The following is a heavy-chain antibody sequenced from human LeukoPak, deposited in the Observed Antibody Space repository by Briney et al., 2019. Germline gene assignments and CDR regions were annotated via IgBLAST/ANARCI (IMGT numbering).Heavy chain of an antibody. CDR1: GYTFTSYD. CDR2: MNPNSGNT. J-gene: IGHJ4*02. D-gene: IGHD3-3*01. CDR3: ARDHLFTIFGVVRWWYFDY. Sequence: ASVKVSCKASGYTFTSYDINWVRQATGQGLEWMGWMNPNSGNTGYAQKFQGRVTMTRNTSISTAYMELSSLRSEDTAVYYCARDHLFTIFGVVRWWYFDYWGQGTLVTVSS. V-gene: IGHV1-8*01.